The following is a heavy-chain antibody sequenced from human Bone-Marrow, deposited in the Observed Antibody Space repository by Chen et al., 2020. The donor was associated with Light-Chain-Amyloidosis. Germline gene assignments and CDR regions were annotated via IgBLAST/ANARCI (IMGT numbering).Heavy chain of an antibody. CDR1: GFTFSAYY. Sequence: DVQLVESGGGLIQPGESLRLSCAASGFTFSAYYMHWVRQGPGKGLVWVSRSNGDGTDIKYADSVRGRFTISRDSAKNTVYLQMNSLRTEDTAVYYCARSVSGTFDYWGQGALVTVSS. CDR2: SNGDGTDI. V-gene: IGHV3-74*01. D-gene: IGHD1-1*01. J-gene: IGHJ4*02. CDR3: ARSVSGTFDY.